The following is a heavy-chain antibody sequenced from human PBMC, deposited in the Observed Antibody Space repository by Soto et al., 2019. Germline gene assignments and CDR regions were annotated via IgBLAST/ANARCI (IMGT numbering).Heavy chain of an antibody. V-gene: IGHV4-39*01. J-gene: IGHJ4*02. D-gene: IGHD1-7*01. CDR2: IYSSGST. Sequence: SETLSLTCTVSGGSITSSSYYWGWIRQPPGKGLEWIGSIYSSGSTYYNPSLKSRVTISVDTSKNQFSLKLSYVTAADTAVYYCARGITGTTPFESWGQGTLVTVSS. CDR1: GGSITSSSYY. CDR3: ARGITGTTPFES.